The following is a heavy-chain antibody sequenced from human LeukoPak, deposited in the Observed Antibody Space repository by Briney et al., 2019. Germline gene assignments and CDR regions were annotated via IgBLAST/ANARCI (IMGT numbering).Heavy chain of an antibody. CDR3: ARDRGVGTPDY. CDR1: GFTFSSYG. D-gene: IGHD1-26*01. CDR2: IWYDGSNK. Sequence: PGRSLRLSCAASGFTFSSYGMHWVRQAPGKGLEWVAVIWYDGSNKYYADSVKGRFTISRDNSKNTLYLQMNSLRDEDTAVYYCARDRGVGTPDYWGQGTLVTVSS. V-gene: IGHV3-33*01. J-gene: IGHJ4*02.